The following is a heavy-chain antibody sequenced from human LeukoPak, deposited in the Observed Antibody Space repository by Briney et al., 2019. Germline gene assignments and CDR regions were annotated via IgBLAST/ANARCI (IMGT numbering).Heavy chain of an antibody. V-gene: IGHV4-4*07. J-gene: IGHJ6*02. CDR1: GGSISSYY. Sequence: PSETLSLTCTVSGGSISSYYWSWIRQPAGKGLEWIGRIYTSGSTNYNPSLKSRVTMSVDTSKNQFSLKLSSVTAADTAVYYCARGDLPPQHGYGMDVWGQGTTVTASS. CDR3: ARGDLPPQHGYGMDV. CDR2: IYTSGST.